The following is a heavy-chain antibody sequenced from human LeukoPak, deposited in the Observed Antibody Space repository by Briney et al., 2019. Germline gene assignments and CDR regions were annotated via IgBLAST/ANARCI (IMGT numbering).Heavy chain of an antibody. Sequence: ASVKVSCKASGYTFTSYPMHWVRQAPGQRLEWMGWINPGDGNTKYSQKLQGRVTITRDTSASTAYMELSSLRSEDSAVYYCARDLNWYFDYWGQGTLVTVSS. J-gene: IGHJ4*02. V-gene: IGHV1-3*01. CDR3: ARDLNWYFDY. D-gene: IGHD1-1*01. CDR2: INPGDGNT. CDR1: GYTFTSYP.